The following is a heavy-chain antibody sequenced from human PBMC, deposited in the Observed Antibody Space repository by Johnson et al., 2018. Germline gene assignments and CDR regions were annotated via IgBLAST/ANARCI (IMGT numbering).Heavy chain of an antibody. V-gene: IGHV3-9*01. Sequence: VQLVESGGGLVQPGRSLRLSCAASGFTFEDYAMHWVRQAPGKGLEWVSGISWISGSIGYADSVKGRFTISRDNSKNTLYLQKNSLRPEDTALYHCARQLGYCSSTSCYHAFDIWGQGTMVTVSS. J-gene: IGHJ3*02. CDR2: ISWISGSI. CDR1: GFTFEDYA. D-gene: IGHD2-2*01. CDR3: ARQLGYCSSTSCYHAFDI.